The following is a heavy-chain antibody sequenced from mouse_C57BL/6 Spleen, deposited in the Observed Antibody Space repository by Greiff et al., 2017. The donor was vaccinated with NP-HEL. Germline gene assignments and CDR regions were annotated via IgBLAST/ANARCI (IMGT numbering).Heavy chain of an antibody. Sequence: EVQLQESEGGLVQPGSSMKLSCTASGFTFSDYYMAWVRQVPEKGLEWVANINYDGSSTYYLDSLKSRFIISRDNAKNILYLQMSSLKSEDTATYYCARGGGVTTVVAPYFDVWGTGTTVTVSS. CDR3: ARGGGVTTVVAPYFDV. CDR2: INYDGSST. D-gene: IGHD1-1*01. J-gene: IGHJ1*03. V-gene: IGHV5-16*01. CDR1: GFTFSDYY.